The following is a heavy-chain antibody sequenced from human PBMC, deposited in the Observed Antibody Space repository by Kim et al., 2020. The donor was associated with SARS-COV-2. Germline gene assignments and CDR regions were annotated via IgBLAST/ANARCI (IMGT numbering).Heavy chain of an antibody. CDR3: TRRSSSWDSEGAFDI. CDR2: IYYGGSNK. V-gene: IGHV3-30-3*01. Sequence: GGSLRLSCAASGFTFSSYSMHWVRQAPGKGLEWVAVIYYGGSNKYDADSVKGRFTISRDNSKNTLYLQMNSLRAEDTAVYSCTRRSSSWDSEGAFDIWGPGTLVTVSS. CDR1: GFTFSSYS. J-gene: IGHJ3*02. D-gene: IGHD6-13*01.